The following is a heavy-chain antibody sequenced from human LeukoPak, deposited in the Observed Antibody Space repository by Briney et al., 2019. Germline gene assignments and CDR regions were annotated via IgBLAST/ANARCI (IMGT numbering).Heavy chain of an antibody. CDR2: ISGSGGST. J-gene: IGHJ5*02. D-gene: IGHD2-15*01. CDR1: GFTFSNAW. V-gene: IGHV3-23*01. Sequence: GGSLRLSCAASGFTFSNAWMSWVRQAPGKGLEWVSAISGSGGSTYYADSVKGRFTISRDNSKNTLYLQMNSLRAEDTAVYYCAKITRGYCSGGSCYLWFDPWGQGTLVTVSS. CDR3: AKITRGYCSGGSCYLWFDP.